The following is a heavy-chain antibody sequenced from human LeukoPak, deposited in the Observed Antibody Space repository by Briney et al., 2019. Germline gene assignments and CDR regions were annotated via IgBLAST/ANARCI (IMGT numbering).Heavy chain of an antibody. Sequence: GGSLRLSCAASGFTFSSYAMSWVRQAPGKGLEWVSAISGSGGSTYYADSVKGRFTISRDNSKNTLYLQMNSLRAEDTAVYYCANTNLDTPMAYGMDVWGQGTTVTVSS. CDR2: ISGSGGST. V-gene: IGHV3-23*01. CDR1: GFTFSSYA. CDR3: ANTNLDTPMAYGMDV. J-gene: IGHJ6*02. D-gene: IGHD5-18*01.